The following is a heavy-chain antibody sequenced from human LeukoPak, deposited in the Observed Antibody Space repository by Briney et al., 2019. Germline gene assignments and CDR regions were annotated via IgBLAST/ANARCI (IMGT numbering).Heavy chain of an antibody. CDR1: GFTFSSYE. CDR3: ARTGKAASGEYYGMDV. Sequence: GGSLRLSCAASGFTFSSYEMNWVRQAPGRGLEWVSYISSGGSTIYYADSVRGRFTISRDNAKNSLYLQMNSLRAEDTAVYYCARTGKAASGEYYGMDVWGQGTTVTVSS. CDR2: ISSGGSTI. J-gene: IGHJ6*02. D-gene: IGHD3-10*01. V-gene: IGHV3-48*03.